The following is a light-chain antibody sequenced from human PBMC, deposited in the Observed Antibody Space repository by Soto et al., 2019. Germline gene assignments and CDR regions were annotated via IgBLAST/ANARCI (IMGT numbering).Light chain of an antibody. V-gene: IGKV3-20*01. Sequence: EIVLTQSPGTLSLSPGERATLSCRASQSITNNFLAWYQQKPGQAPRLLIYGASTRAAGVPDRFSGSGSGTDFTLTITRLDPEDFAVYYCQQYGRSPLMYTFGQGTKLGVK. CDR1: QSITNNF. CDR2: GAS. CDR3: QQYGRSPLMYT. J-gene: IGKJ2*01.